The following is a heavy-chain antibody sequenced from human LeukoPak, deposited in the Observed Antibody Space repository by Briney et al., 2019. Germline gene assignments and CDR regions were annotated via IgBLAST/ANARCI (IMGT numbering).Heavy chain of an antibody. J-gene: IGHJ6*02. V-gene: IGHV4-61*02. CDR1: GGSISSGSYY. Sequence: SETLSLTCTVSGGSISSGSYYWSWIRQPAGKGLEWIGRIYTSGSTNYNPSLKSRVTISVDTSKNQFSLKLSSVTAADTAVYYGARGARGYYYYGMDVWGQGTTVTVSS. CDR3: ARGARGYYYYGMDV. CDR2: IYTSGST. D-gene: IGHD3-10*01.